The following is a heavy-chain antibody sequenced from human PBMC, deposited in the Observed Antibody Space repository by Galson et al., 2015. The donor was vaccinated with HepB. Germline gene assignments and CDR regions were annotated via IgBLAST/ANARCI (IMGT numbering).Heavy chain of an antibody. CDR2: ISDYNGNT. CDR1: GYAFSDYG. J-gene: IGHJ4*02. CDR3: ARDRSRFYEHGAGGY. V-gene: IGHV1-18*04. D-gene: IGHD2/OR15-2a*01. Sequence: SVKVSCKASGYAFSDYGISWVRQAPGQGLEWMGWISDYNGNTNYAQKFQGRVTLTTDTSRATAYMELRSLTSDDTAVYYCARDRSRFYEHGAGGYWGQGTLVTVSS.